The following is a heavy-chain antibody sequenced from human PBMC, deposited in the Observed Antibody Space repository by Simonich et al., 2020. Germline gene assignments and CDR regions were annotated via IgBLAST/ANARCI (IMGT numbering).Heavy chain of an antibody. D-gene: IGHD5-18*01. V-gene: IGHV3-21*01. Sequence: EVQLVESGGGLVKPGGSLRLSCAASGFTFSSYSMNWVRQAPGKGLECVSTMSSSSSYIYYADSVKGRFTISRDNAKNSLYLQMNSLRAEDTAVYYCARDVDTAMVFDYWGQGTLVTVSS. CDR2: MSSSSSYI. CDR3: ARDVDTAMVFDY. CDR1: GFTFSSYS. J-gene: IGHJ4*02.